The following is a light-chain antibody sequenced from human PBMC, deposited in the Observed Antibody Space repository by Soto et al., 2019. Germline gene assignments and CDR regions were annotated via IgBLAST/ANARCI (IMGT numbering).Light chain of an antibody. J-gene: IGLJ3*02. Sequence: QSALTQPASVSGSPGQSITISCTGTNTDVGGYDRVSWYQHHPGKAPKMLIFEVFNRPSGISDRFSGSKSGDTASLTISGLLAEDEADYYCISYIPSTTTHWVFGGGTKVTVL. CDR1: NTDVGGYDR. CDR3: ISYIPSTTTHWV. V-gene: IGLV2-14*01. CDR2: EVF.